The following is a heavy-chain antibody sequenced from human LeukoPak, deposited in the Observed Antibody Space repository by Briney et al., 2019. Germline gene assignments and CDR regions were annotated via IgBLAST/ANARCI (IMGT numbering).Heavy chain of an antibody. CDR1: GFTFSSYW. CDR3: ARGRIFGVVIY. J-gene: IGHJ4*02. CDR2: IKQDGSEI. D-gene: IGHD3-3*02. V-gene: IGHV3-7*01. Sequence: GGSLRLSCAASGFTFSSYWMSWVRQAPGKGLEWVANIKQDGSEIYYVDSVKGRFTISRDNAKNSLYLKMNSLRAEDTAVYYCARGRIFGVVIYWGQGTLVTVSS.